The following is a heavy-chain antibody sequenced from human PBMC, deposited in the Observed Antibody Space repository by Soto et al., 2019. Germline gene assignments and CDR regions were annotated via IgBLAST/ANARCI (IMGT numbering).Heavy chain of an antibody. Sequence: HPRMPLRRSCAASGFTVSSNYMSSVRQAPGKGLEWVSVIYSGGSTYYADSVKGRFTISRENSKNTLYLQMNSLRAEDTAVQYYARWRGGYYYSGMDVRGQGTTVTVSS. D-gene: IGHD3-10*01. CDR1: GFTVSSNY. J-gene: IGHJ6*02. CDR2: IYSGGST. V-gene: IGHV3-66*01. CDR3: ARWRGGYYYSGMDV.